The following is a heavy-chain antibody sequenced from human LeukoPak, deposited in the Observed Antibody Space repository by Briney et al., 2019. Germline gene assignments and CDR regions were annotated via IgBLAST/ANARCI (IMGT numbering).Heavy chain of an antibody. CDR1: GFTFSGCS. D-gene: IGHD6-13*01. V-gene: IGHV3-30-3*01. CDR2: ISFDGSIK. Sequence: PGESLRLSCAASGFTFSGCSMHWVRQAPGKGLEWVAVISFDGSIKYFADSVKGRFTISRDNSKNTLYLQMNSLRAEDTAVYYCARDKMASIASAGLDYWGQGTLVTVSS. J-gene: IGHJ4*02. CDR3: ARDKMASIASAGLDY.